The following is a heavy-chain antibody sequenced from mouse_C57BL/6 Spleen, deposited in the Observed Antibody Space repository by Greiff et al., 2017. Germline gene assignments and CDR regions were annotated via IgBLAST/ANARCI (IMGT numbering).Heavy chain of an antibody. D-gene: IGHD2-1*01. CDR2: ISSGSSTI. CDR1: GFTFSDYG. J-gene: IGHJ4*01. V-gene: IGHV5-17*01. Sequence: DVKLVESGGGLVKPGGSLKLSCAASGFTFSDYGMHWVRQAPEKGLEWVAYISSGSSTIYYADTVKGRFTISRDNAKHTLFLQMTSLRSEDTAMYYCARGNYGYAMDYWGQGTSVTVSS. CDR3: ARGNYGYAMDY.